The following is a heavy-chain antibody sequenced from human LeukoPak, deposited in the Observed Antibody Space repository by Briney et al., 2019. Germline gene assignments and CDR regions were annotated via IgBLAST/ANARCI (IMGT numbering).Heavy chain of an antibody. Sequence: SETLSLTCAVYGGSFSGYYWSWIRQPPGKGLEWIGEINHSGSTNYNPSLKSRVTISVDTSKNQFSLKLSSVTAADTAVYYCARGILKSGTKQHSWYFDLWGRGTLVTVSS. CDR1: GGSFSGYY. J-gene: IGHJ2*01. CDR2: INHSGST. CDR3: ARGILKSGTKQHSWYFDL. V-gene: IGHV4-34*01. D-gene: IGHD1-14*01.